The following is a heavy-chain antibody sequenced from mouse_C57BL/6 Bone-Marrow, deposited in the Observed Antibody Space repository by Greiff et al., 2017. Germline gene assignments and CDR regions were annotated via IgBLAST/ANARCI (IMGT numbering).Heavy chain of an antibody. CDR1: GYTFTSYW. Sequence: VQLQQPGAELVKPGASVKVSCKASGYTFTSYWMHWVKQRPGQGLEWIGRIHPSDSDTNYNQKFKGKATLTVDKSSSTAYMQLSSLTSEDSAVYYWAICYGSSYDYFDYWGQGTTLTVSA. D-gene: IGHD1-1*01. CDR2: IHPSDSDT. V-gene: IGHV1-74*01. J-gene: IGHJ2*01. CDR3: AICYGSSYDYFDY.